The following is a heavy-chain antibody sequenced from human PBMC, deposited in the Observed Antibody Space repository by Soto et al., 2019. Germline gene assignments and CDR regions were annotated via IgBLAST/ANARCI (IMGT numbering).Heavy chain of an antibody. CDR2: IIPILGIA. Sequence: QVQLVQSGAEVKKPGSSVKVSCKASGGTFSSYTISWVRQAPGQGLEWMGRIIPILGIANYAQKFQGRVTITADKSTSTAYMELSSLRSEDTAVYYCAREGYCRGGSCNLIDYWGQGTLVTVSS. CDR3: AREGYCRGGSCNLIDY. J-gene: IGHJ4*02. V-gene: IGHV1-69*08. CDR1: GGTFSSYT. D-gene: IGHD2-15*01.